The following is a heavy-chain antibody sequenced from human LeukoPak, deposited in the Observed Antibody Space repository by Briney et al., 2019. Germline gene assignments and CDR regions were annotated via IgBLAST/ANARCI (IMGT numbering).Heavy chain of an antibody. CDR3: ARRKRGSGGPFDY. J-gene: IGHJ4*02. D-gene: IGHD6-19*01. V-gene: IGHV4-61*01. CDR2: MDYSGST. Sequence: SQTLSLTCTASGGSISSGSYYWSWIRQSPGTGLEWIGYMDYSGSTAYNPSLKSRVTISIDTSKKQFSLELSSVTAADTAIYFCARRKRGSGGPFDYWGQGTLVTVSS. CDR1: GGSISSGSYY.